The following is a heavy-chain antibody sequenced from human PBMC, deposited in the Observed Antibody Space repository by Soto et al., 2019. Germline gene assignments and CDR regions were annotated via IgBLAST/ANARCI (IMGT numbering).Heavy chain of an antibody. J-gene: IGHJ6*02. V-gene: IGHV4-39*01. CDR3: ATHVDTAMVYYYYYYGMDV. Sequence: SETLSLTCTVSGGSISSSSYYWGWIRQPPGKGLEWIGSIYYSGSTYYNPSLKSRVTISVDTSKKQFSLKLSSVTAADTAVYYCATHVDTAMVYYYYYYGMDVWGQGTTVTVSS. D-gene: IGHD5-18*01. CDR2: IYYSGST. CDR1: GGSISSSSYY.